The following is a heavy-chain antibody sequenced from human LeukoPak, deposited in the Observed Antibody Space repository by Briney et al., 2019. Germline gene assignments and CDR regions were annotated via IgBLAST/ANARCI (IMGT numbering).Heavy chain of an antibody. CDR3: ARDHHRRLYDSQARDTFAF. CDR1: GFTFSSYG. V-gene: IGHV3-30*02. D-gene: IGHD3-22*01. J-gene: IGHJ3*01. Sequence: GGSLRLSCAASGFTFSSYGMHWVRQAPGKGLEWVAFIRYDGSNKYYADSVKGRFTISRDNSKNTLYLQMNSLRAEDTAVYYCARDHHRRLYDSQARDTFAFWGQGTMVTVSS. CDR2: IRYDGSNK.